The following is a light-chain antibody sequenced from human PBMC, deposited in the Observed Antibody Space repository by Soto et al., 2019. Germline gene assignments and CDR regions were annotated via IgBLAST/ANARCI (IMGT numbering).Light chain of an antibody. J-gene: IGLJ3*02. V-gene: IGLV1-51*01. CDR3: GTGDSSLSAWV. CDR1: SSNIGNNY. Sequence: QSVLTQPPSVSAAPGQKVTISCSGSSSNIGNNYVSWYQQLPGTAPKLLIYDNNKRPSGIPDRFSGSKSGTSATLGIIGLQTGDEADYYCGTGDSSLSAWVFGGGTKLTVL. CDR2: DNN.